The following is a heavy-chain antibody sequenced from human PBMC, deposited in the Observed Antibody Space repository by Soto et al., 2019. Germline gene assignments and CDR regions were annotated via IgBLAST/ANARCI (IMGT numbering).Heavy chain of an antibody. CDR3: ARARLVPAKTEFHAFDI. J-gene: IGHJ3*02. Sequence: QVQLVQSGAEVKKPGSSVKVSCKASGGTFSSYTISWVRQAPGQGLEWMGRIIPILGIANYAQKFQGRVTITADKSTSTAYMELSSLRSEDTAVYYCARARLVPAKTEFHAFDIWCQGTMVTVSS. CDR2: IIPILGIA. V-gene: IGHV1-69*02. CDR1: GGTFSSYT. D-gene: IGHD2-2*01.